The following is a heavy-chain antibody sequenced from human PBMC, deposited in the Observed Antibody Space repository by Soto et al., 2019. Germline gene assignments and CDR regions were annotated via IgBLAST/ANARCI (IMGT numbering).Heavy chain of an antibody. J-gene: IGHJ3*01. CDR3: AIVQDYGDYAYAFDF. CDR1: GFTFSSYG. CDR2: ISYDGSNK. D-gene: IGHD4-17*01. Sequence: GGSLRLSCAASGFTFSSYGMHWVRQAPGKGLEWVAVISYDGSNKYYADSVEGRFTISRDNSKNTLYLQMNSLRAEDTAVYYSAIVQDYGDYAYAFDFWGQGSTVT. V-gene: IGHV3-30*03.